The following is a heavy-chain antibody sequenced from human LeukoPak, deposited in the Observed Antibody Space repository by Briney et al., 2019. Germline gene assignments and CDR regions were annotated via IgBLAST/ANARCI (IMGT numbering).Heavy chain of an antibody. J-gene: IGHJ4*02. Sequence: PGGSLRLSCAASGFTFSTYAMSWVRQAPGEGLQWVSTITGSGGGTYYADSVKGRFTISRDNSKNTLYLQMSSLRAEDTAVYYCAKDSLGVAGPDYWGQGTLVTVSS. V-gene: IGHV3-23*01. CDR3: AKDSLGVAGPDY. D-gene: IGHD6-19*01. CDR1: GFTFSTYA. CDR2: ITGSGGGT.